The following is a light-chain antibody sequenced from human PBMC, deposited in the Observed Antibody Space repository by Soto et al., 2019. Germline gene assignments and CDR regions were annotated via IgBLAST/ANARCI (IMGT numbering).Light chain of an antibody. CDR3: CSYAGSSTLV. CDR1: SSDVGSYNL. CDR2: EGS. V-gene: IGLV2-23*01. Sequence: QSALTQPASVSGSPGQSITISCTGTSSDVGSYNLVSWYQQHPGKAPKLMIYEGSKRPSGVANRFSGSKSGNTASLTSSGLQAEDEADYCCCSYAGSSTLVFGGGTKLTVL. J-gene: IGLJ2*01.